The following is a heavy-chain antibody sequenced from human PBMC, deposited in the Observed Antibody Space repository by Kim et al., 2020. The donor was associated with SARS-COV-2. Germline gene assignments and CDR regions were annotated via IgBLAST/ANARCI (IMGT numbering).Heavy chain of an antibody. V-gene: IGHV3-23*01. Sequence: GGSLRLSCAASGFTFSSYAMSWVRQAPGKGLEWVSAISGNGGSTYYADSVKGRFTISRDNSKTTLYLQMNSLRAEDTAVYYCAKVHVDTTMVYYFDYWGQGTLVTVSS. CDR1: GFTFSSYA. CDR3: AKVHVDTTMVYYFDY. D-gene: IGHD5-18*01. J-gene: IGHJ4*02. CDR2: ISGNGGST.